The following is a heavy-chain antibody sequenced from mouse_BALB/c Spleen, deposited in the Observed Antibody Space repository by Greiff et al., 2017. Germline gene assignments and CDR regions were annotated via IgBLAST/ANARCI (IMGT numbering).Heavy chain of an antibody. V-gene: IGHV5-17*02. CDR3: ARGGGFPFDY. Sequence: EVKLVESGGGLVQPGGSRKLSCAASGFTFSSFGMHWVRQAPEKGLEWVAYISSGSSTIYYADTVKGRFTISRDNPKNTLFLQMTSLRSEDTAMYYCARGGGFPFDYWGQGTTLTVSS. CDR1: GFTFSSFG. J-gene: IGHJ2*01. D-gene: IGHD1-1*02. CDR2: ISSGSSTI.